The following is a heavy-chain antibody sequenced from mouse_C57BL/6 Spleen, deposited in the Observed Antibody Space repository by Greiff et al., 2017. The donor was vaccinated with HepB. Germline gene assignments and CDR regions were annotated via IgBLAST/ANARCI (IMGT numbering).Heavy chain of an antibody. CDR3: ARESSSGFDY. J-gene: IGHJ2*01. D-gene: IGHD3-2*02. CDR1: GYTFTSYW. V-gene: IGHV1-64*01. Sequence: QVQLQQPGAELVKPGASVKLSCKASGYTFTSYWMQWVKQRPGQGLEWIGMIHPNSGSTNYNEKFKSKATLTVDKSSSTAYMQLSSLTSEDSAVYYCARESSSGFDYWGQGTTLTVSS. CDR2: IHPNSGST.